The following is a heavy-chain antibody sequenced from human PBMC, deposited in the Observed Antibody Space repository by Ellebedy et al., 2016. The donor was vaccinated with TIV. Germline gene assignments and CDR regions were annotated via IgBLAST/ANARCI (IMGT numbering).Heavy chain of an antibody. D-gene: IGHD3-10*01. CDR3: ARHGLSGIPAVDY. CDR2: IYYSGTT. CDR1: GGSISSSSYY. Sequence: MPSETLSLTCTVSGGSISSSSYYWGWIRQPPGKGLEWIGSIYYSGTTYYNPSLTRRVTISVDTSKNQFSLKLSSVTAADTAVYYCARHGLSGIPAVDYWGQGTLVTVSS. J-gene: IGHJ4*02. V-gene: IGHV4-39*01.